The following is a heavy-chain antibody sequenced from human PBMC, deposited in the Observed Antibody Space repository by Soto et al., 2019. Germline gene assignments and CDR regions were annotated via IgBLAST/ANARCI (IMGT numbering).Heavy chain of an antibody. V-gene: IGHV4-4*02. J-gene: IGHJ4*02. CDR1: SGSISTANW. Sequence: QVSLQESGPRLVRPSGTLSLTCTVSSGSISTANWWSWVRQPPGRGLEWIGEIYHSGSTNYNLSLKSRVTLSVDKSKHQFSLSLTSVTAADTAIYYCARRGGGVVLAATTPFDYWGQGTLVTVSS. CDR3: ARRGGGVVLAATTPFDY. D-gene: IGHD2-15*01. CDR2: IYHSGST.